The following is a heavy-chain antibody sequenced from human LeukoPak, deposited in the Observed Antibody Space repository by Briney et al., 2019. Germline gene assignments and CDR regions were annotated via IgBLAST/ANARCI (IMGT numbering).Heavy chain of an antibody. Sequence: GGSLRLSCAASGFTFSSYAMSWVRQAPGKGLEWVSAISGSGGSTYYADSVKGQFTISRDNSKNTLYLQMNSLRAEDTAVYYCAKVGLGYCSGGSCYHYYFDYWGQGTLVTVSS. CDR1: GFTFSSYA. D-gene: IGHD2-15*01. CDR3: AKVGLGYCSGGSCYHYYFDY. V-gene: IGHV3-23*01. CDR2: ISGSGGST. J-gene: IGHJ4*02.